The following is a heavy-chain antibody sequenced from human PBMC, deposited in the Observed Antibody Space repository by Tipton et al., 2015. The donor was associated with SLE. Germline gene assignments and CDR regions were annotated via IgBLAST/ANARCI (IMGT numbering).Heavy chain of an antibody. V-gene: IGHV3-23*01. CDR1: GFTFSSYA. CDR2: ISGSGGST. Sequence: SLRLSCAASGFTFSSYAMSWVRQAPGKGLEWVSAISGSGGSTYYADSVKGRFTISRDNSKNTLYLQMNSLKTEDTAVYYCTTDSIWFGEPYYFDYWGQGTLVTVSS. CDR3: TTDSIWFGEPYYFDY. D-gene: IGHD3-10*01. J-gene: IGHJ4*02.